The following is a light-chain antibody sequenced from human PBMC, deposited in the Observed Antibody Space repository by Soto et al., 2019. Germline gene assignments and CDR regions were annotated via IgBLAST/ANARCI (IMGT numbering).Light chain of an antibody. V-gene: IGKV3-11*01. J-gene: IGKJ5*01. CDR2: DAS. Sequence: EIVFTQSPATLSLSPGERATLSCRASQSVNTYLAWYQQKPGQAPRLLIYDASNRATGIPARFSGSGSGTDFTLTISSLEPEDFAVYFCQQRSIWPPITFGQGTRLEIK. CDR3: QQRSIWPPIT. CDR1: QSVNTY.